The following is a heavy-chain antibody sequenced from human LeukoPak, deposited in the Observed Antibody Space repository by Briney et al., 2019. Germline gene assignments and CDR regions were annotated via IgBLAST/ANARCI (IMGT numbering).Heavy chain of an antibody. D-gene: IGHD3-10*01. CDR3: ARVRRYYYGSGSYYDY. CDR2: IYTSGST. V-gene: IGHV4-4*07. Sequence: SETLFLTCTVSGGSISSYYWSWIRQPAGKGLEWIGRIYTSGSTNYNPSLKSRVTMSVDTSKNQFSLKLSSVTAADTAVYYCARVRRYYYGSGSYYDYWGQGTLVTVSS. J-gene: IGHJ4*02. CDR1: GGSISSYY.